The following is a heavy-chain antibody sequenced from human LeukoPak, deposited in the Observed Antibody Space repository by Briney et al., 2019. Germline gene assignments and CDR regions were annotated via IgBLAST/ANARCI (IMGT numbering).Heavy chain of an antibody. D-gene: IGHD6-19*01. Sequence: SETLSLTRAVSGGSISSRNWWSWVRQPPGKGLEWIGEIYHSGSINYNPSLKSRVTISVDTSKNQFSLKLSSVTAADTAVYYCARRNPYSSGWYAFDYWGQGTLVTVSS. CDR2: IYHSGSI. CDR3: ARRNPYSSGWYAFDY. CDR1: GGSISSRNW. J-gene: IGHJ4*02. V-gene: IGHV4-4*02.